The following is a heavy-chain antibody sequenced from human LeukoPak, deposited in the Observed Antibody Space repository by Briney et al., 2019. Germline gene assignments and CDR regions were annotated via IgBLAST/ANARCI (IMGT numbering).Heavy chain of an antibody. CDR1: GFTFSSYS. D-gene: IGHD4-11*01. CDR3: ARPTVFAFDY. CDR2: ISSSSSTI. J-gene: IGHJ4*02. Sequence: QSGGSLRLSCAASGFTFSSYSMNWVRQAPGKGLEWVSYISSSSSTIYYADSVKGRFTISRDNAKNSLYLQMNSLRAEDTAVYYCARPTVFAFDYWGQGTLVTVSS. V-gene: IGHV3-48*01.